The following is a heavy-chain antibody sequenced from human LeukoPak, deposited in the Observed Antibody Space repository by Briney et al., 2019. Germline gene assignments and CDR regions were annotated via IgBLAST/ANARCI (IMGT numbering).Heavy chain of an antibody. CDR1: GFTFSSYA. CDR3: AKDLAGRKYYYMDV. J-gene: IGHJ6*03. V-gene: IGHV3-23*01. Sequence: GGSLRLSCAGSGFTFSSYAMSWVRHAPGKGLEWVSAISGSGGSTYYADSVKGRFTISRDNSKNTLYLQMNSLRAEDTPVYYCAKDLAGRKYYYMDVWGKGTTVTVSS. D-gene: IGHD6-13*01. CDR2: ISGSGGST.